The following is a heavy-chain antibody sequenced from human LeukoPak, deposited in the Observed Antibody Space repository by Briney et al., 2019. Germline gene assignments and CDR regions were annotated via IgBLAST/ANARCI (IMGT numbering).Heavy chain of an antibody. J-gene: IGHJ4*02. CDR3: ARGPGGRQQLDY. Sequence: GALAKVSCKASGYTFTSYYMHWVRQAPGQGLEWMGIINPSGGSTSYAQKFQGRVTMTRDTSTSTVYMELSSLRSEDTAVYYCARGPGGRQQLDYWGQGTLVTVSS. D-gene: IGHD6-13*01. V-gene: IGHV1-46*01. CDR1: GYTFTSYY. CDR2: INPSGGST.